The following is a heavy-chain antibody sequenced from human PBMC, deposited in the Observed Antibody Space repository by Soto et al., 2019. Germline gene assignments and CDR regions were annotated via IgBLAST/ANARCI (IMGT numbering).Heavy chain of an antibody. V-gene: IGHV3-33*01. CDR2: IWYDGSNK. J-gene: IGHJ3*02. Sequence: GGSLRLSCAASGFTFSSYGMHWVRQAPGKGLEWEAVIWYDGSNKYYADSVKGRFTISRDNSKNTLYLQMNSLRAEDTDVYCCARDEGVTGDAFDIGGQGTMVTVSS. CDR1: GFTFSSYG. D-gene: IGHD7-27*01. CDR3: ARDEGVTGDAFDI.